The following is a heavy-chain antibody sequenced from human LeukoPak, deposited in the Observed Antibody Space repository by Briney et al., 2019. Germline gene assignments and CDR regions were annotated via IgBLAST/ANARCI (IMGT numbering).Heavy chain of an antibody. CDR2: INHSGST. CDR3: ARDSRDFPGLDV. D-gene: IGHD2-21*01. V-gene: IGHV4-34*01. J-gene: IGHJ6*02. CDR1: GGSFSGYY. Sequence: SETLSLTCAVYGGSFSGYYWSWIRQPPGKGLEWIGEINHSGSTNYNPSLKSRVTISVDTSKNQFSLKLSSVTAADTAVYYCARDSRDFPGLDVWGQGTTVTVSS.